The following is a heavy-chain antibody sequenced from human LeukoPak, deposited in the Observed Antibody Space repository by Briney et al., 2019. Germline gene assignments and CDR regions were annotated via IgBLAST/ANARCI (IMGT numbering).Heavy chain of an antibody. V-gene: IGHV4-30-4*08. CDR1: GGSISSGNYY. CDR3: ARGSYDFRLGIDY. D-gene: IGHD3-3*01. J-gene: IGHJ4*02. Sequence: PSETLSLTCTVSGGSISSGNYYWSWIRQPPGKGLEWIGYIYYSGSTYYNPSLKSRVTISVDTSKKQFSLKLSSVTAADTAVYYCARGSYDFRLGIDYWGQGTLVTVSS. CDR2: IYYSGST.